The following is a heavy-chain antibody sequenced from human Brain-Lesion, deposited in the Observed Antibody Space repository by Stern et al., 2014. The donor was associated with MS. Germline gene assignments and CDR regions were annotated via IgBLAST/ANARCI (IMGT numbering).Heavy chain of an antibody. Sequence: VQLVESGAEVKKPGASVKVSCKASGYTLTDYSMHWVRQAPRKGLEWVGGFNPEDGETIYAQKFQGRVTMTRDTSTDTAHMEMSSLRSEDTAVYYCATLSPGAGGNYYRHFDYWGQGTLVTVSS. CDR2: FNPEDGET. J-gene: IGHJ4*02. CDR1: GYTLTDYS. CDR3: ATLSPGAGGNYYRHFDY. V-gene: IGHV1-24*01. D-gene: IGHD1-26*01.